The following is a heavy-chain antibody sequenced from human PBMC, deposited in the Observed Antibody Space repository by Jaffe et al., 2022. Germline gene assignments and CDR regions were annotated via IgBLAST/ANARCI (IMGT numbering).Heavy chain of an antibody. D-gene: IGHD4-17*01. V-gene: IGHV3-66*02. CDR3: ARDRRTTTSDY. J-gene: IGHJ4*02. Sequence: EVQLVESGGGLVQPGGSLRLSCAASGFTVSSNYMSWVRQAPGKGLEWVSVIYSGGSTYYADSVKGRFTISRDNSKNTLYLQMNSLRAEDTAVYYCARDRRTTTSDYWGQGTLVTVSS. CDR1: GFTVSSNY. CDR2: IYSGGST.